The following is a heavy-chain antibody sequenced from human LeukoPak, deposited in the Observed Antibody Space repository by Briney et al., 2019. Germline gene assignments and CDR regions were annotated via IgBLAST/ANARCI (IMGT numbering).Heavy chain of an antibody. V-gene: IGHV4-31*03. D-gene: IGHD1-26*01. J-gene: IGHJ4*02. CDR3: ARIIVGASFDY. CDR1: GCSVNNGPYY. Sequence: TSQTLSLTCTVSGCSVNNGPYYWSWIRQHPGKGLEWIGYISYTGGTYYNPSLESRVSMSVDTSKNQFSLKLSSATAADTAMYYCARIIVGASFDYWGQGTLVTVSS. CDR2: ISYTGGT.